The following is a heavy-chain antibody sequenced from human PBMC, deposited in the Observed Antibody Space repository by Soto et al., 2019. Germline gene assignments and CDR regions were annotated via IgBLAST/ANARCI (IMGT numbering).Heavy chain of an antibody. CDR1: GFTFSSYA. V-gene: IGHV3-23*01. D-gene: IGHD2-21*02. CDR3: ASDLGRDTNHL. CDR2: ISGSGGST. Sequence: GGSLRLSCAASGFTFSSYAMSWVRQAPGKGLEWVSFISGSGGSTYYADSVKGRFTVSRDNSKNTVFLQMNSLRAEDAAVYYCASDLGRDTNHLWAQGTLVTVSS. J-gene: IGHJ1*01.